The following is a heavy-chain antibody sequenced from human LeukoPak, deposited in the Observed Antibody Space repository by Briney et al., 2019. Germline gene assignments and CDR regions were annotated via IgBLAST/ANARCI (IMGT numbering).Heavy chain of an antibody. V-gene: IGHV4-4*09. CDR2: VYSGAY. D-gene: IGHD3-3*01. J-gene: IGHJ4*02. Sequence: SETLSLTCTVSGASITNYFWGWIRQPPGKGLQWIGYVYSGAYYYNPSLVSRLTVSVDTARNQFSLGLRSVTAADTAVYYCARLRPRTNYDFSSGYYAFDYWGQGTLVTVSS. CDR3: ARLRPRTNYDFSSGYYAFDY. CDR1: GASITNYF.